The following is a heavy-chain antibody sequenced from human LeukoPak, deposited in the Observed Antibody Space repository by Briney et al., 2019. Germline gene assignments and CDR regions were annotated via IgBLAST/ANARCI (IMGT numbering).Heavy chain of an antibody. CDR1: GDSLYSNTAA. V-gene: IGHV6-1*01. D-gene: IGHD1-26*01. Sequence: SQTLSHTCDLSGDSLYSNTAAWSWIRQSPSGGLEWLGRTYDRSRRYNDYAESVRSRITIKPDTSKNHVALHLKSVTPEDSAVYCCAREPQPWERGFDYWGQGSLVTVSS. CDR2: TYDRSRRYN. CDR3: AREPQPWERGFDY. J-gene: IGHJ4*02.